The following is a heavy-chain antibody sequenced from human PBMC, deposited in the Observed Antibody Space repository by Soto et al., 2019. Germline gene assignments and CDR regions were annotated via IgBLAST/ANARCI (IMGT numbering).Heavy chain of an antibody. D-gene: IGHD5-18*01. V-gene: IGHV4-59*08. CDR1: GGSMSGYY. CDR2: VHDSWGA. CDR3: VRQGYGPLHGLVDV. J-gene: IGHJ6*02. Sequence: SETLSLTCTVSGGSMSGYYWSWIRLPPGKPMEWIGYVHDSWGAAYNPSLRSRVAISLDTSKSQFSLSLTSVSATDTAMYYCVRQGYGPLHGLVDVWGQGTTVS.